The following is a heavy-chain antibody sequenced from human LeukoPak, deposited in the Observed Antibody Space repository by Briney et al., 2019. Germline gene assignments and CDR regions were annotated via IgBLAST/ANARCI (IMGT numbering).Heavy chain of an antibody. V-gene: IGHV1-18*01. J-gene: IGHJ4*02. CDR3: GRVDMATNKDY. Sequence: ASVKVSCKTSGYTFTSHSITWVRQAPGQGLEWMGWISAYNGDTKYAQSLQGRVTMTTDTSTSTGYMELRSLRYDDTAVYYCGRVDMATNKDYWGQGTLVTVSS. D-gene: IGHD5-24*01. CDR1: GYTFTSHS. CDR2: ISAYNGDT.